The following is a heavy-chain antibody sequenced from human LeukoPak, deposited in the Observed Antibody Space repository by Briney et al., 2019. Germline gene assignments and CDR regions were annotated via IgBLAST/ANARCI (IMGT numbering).Heavy chain of an antibody. Sequence: GGSLRLSCAASGFTFSSYSMNWVRQAPGKGLEWVSSISSTGTYIYYADSMKGRFTISRDNAKSSLYLQMNSLRAEDTAVYYCAREDVAIAAAFDYWGQGTLVTVSS. CDR2: ISSTGTYI. CDR1: GFTFSSYS. D-gene: IGHD6-13*01. V-gene: IGHV3-21*01. J-gene: IGHJ4*02. CDR3: AREDVAIAAAFDY.